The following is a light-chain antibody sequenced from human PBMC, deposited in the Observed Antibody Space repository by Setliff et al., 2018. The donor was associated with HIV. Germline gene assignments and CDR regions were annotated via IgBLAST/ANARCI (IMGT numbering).Light chain of an antibody. CDR2: DVN. V-gene: IGLV2-23*02. J-gene: IGLJ2*01. CDR3: CSYAGSSTMT. Sequence: QSALTQPASVSGSPGQSITISCTGSSSDIGGYGLVSWYQQHPGRAPKLIIYDVNKWPSGISNRFSGSKSGNTASLTISGLQSDDEADYYCCSYAGSSTMTFGRGTKVTV. CDR1: SSDIGGYGL.